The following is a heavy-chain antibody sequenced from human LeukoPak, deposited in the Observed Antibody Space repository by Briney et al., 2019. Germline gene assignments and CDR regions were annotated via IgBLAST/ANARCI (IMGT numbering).Heavy chain of an antibody. V-gene: IGHV3-30*03. J-gene: IGHJ4*02. D-gene: IGHD1/OR15-1a*01. CDR2: ISYDGSNK. CDR3: ARALREHFDY. CDR1: GFTFSSYG. Sequence: GGSLRLSCAASGFTFSSYGMRWVRQAPGKGLEWVALISYDGSNKYYADSVKGRFTISRDNSKNTLYLQMNSLRAEDTAVYYCARALREHFDYWGQGTLVTVSS.